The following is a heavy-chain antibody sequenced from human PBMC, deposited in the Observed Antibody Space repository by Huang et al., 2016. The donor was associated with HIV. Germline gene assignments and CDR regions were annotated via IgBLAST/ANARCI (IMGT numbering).Heavy chain of an antibody. V-gene: IGHV3-15*01. Sequence: EVQLVESGGGLVKPGGSLRVSCVASGFTFTHAWMSWVRQDPGKGVEVGGRNKRQDDGVTNYAAPVKGRFTISRDDTKNTLYLEMNSRKTEDTAVYYCATESLYHDTSGSPRGLDFWGQGTLVTVSS. J-gene: IGHJ4*02. D-gene: IGHD3-22*01. CDR2: NKRQDDGVT. CDR3: ATESLYHDTSGSPRGLDF. CDR1: GFTFTHAW.